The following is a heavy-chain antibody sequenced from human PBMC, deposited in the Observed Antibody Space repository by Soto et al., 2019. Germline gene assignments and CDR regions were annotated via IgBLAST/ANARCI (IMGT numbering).Heavy chain of an antibody. J-gene: IGHJ4*02. CDR2: TYYRSKWYN. D-gene: IGHD5-18*01. Sequence: SQTLSLTCAISGDNVSSNSAAWNWIRQSPSRGLEWLGRTYYRSKWYNDYAVSVKSRITINPDTSKNQFSLHLNSVTSDDAAVYYCARDGYTSGSGYFDYWGQGTLVTVSS. CDR3: ARDGYTSGSGYFDY. V-gene: IGHV6-1*01. CDR1: GDNVSSNSAA.